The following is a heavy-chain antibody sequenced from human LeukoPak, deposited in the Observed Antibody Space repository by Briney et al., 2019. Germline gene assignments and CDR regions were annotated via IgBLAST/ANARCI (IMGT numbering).Heavy chain of an antibody. CDR1: GGSISSYY. CDR2: IYTSGST. CDR3: ARDYGVLLWFGESRAWFDP. Sequence: PSETLSLTCTVSGGSISSYYWSCIRQPAGKGLEWLGRIYTSGSTNYNPSLKSRVTMSVDTSKNQFSLKLSSVTAADTAVYYCARDYGVLLWFGESRAWFDPWGQGTLVTVSS. D-gene: IGHD3-10*01. V-gene: IGHV4-4*07. J-gene: IGHJ5*02.